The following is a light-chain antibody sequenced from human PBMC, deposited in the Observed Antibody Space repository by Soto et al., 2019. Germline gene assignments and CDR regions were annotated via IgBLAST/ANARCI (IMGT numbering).Light chain of an antibody. J-gene: IGKJ1*01. V-gene: IGKV3D-15*01. CDR1: QSVSSN. Sequence: EKVMAWSSGTLSVAAGERAPLSRRASQSVSSNLAWYQQKPGQAPRLLIYGASTRATGIPARFSGSGSGTDYTLTISSLEPEDSAVYYCHQRKSWPRTFGQGTKVDIK. CDR2: GAS. CDR3: HQRKSWPRT.